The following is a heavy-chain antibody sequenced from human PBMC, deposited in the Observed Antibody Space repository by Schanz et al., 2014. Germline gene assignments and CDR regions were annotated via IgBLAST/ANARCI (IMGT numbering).Heavy chain of an antibody. CDR2: ISSDGSKK. CDR1: GFTFSGYA. CDR3: AKDLHSNSGNYYSYYFDS. V-gene: IGHV3-30*18. Sequence: VQLLESGGTVVQPGGSLRLSCSASGFTFSGYAMSWVRQAPGKGLEWVAVISSDGSKKLYADSVKARFTISRDNSKNSVSLQMDSLRPEDTAVYFCAKDLHSNSGNYYSYYFDSWSPGALVTVSS. J-gene: IGHJ4*02. D-gene: IGHD3-10*01.